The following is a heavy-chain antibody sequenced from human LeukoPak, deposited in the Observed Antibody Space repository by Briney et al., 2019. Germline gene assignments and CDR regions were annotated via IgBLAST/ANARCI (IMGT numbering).Heavy chain of an antibody. J-gene: IGHJ3*02. Sequence: SETLSLTCTVSGGSVSSGSYYRSWIRQPPEKGLEWIAYIYYSGSTNYNPSLKSRVTISVDTSKNQFSLKLSSVTAADTAVYYCAREENGWNGSDDAFDIWGQGTMVTVSS. CDR1: GGSVSSGSYY. CDR2: IYYSGST. D-gene: IGHD1-1*01. V-gene: IGHV4-61*01. CDR3: AREENGWNGSDDAFDI.